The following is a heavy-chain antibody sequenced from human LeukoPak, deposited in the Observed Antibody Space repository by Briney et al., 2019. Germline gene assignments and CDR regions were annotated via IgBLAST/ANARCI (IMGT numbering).Heavy chain of an antibody. J-gene: IGHJ5*02. CDR1: GGSISSGGYS. CDR3: ARQLLDIVVVVAAGFDP. V-gene: IGHV4-30-2*01. Sequence: PSETLSLTCAVSGGSISSGGYSWSWIRQPPGKGLEWIGYIYHSGSTYYNPSLKSRVTISVDRSKNQFSLKLSSVTAADTAVYYCARQLLDIVVVVAAGFDPWGQGTLVTVSS. D-gene: IGHD2-15*01. CDR2: IYHSGST.